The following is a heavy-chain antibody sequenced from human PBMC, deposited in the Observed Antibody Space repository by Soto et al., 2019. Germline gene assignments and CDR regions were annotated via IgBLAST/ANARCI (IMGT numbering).Heavy chain of an antibody. D-gene: IGHD3-22*01. Sequence: SVKVSCKASGGTFSRHAFSWVRQAPGQGLEWMGGIIPMFGTPNYSEKFQGRLSITADESTTTVYMQLSSLRSEDTAVYYCARQFASGSSGHYYDYWGQGTPVTVSS. CDR2: IIPMFGTP. CDR1: GGTFSRHA. J-gene: IGHJ4*02. V-gene: IGHV1-69*13. CDR3: ARQFASGSSGHYYDY.